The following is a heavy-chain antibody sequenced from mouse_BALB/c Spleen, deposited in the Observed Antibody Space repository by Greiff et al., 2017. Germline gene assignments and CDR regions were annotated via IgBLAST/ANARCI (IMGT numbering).Heavy chain of an antibody. Sequence: EVQLVESGGDLVKPGGPLKLSCAASGFTFSSYGMSWVRQTPDKRLEWVATISSGGSYTYYPDSVKGRFTISRDNAKNTLYLQMSSLKSEDTAMYYCARTSSYYAMDYWGQGTSVTVSS. J-gene: IGHJ4*01. CDR1: GFTFSSYG. V-gene: IGHV5-6*01. CDR3: ARTSSYYAMDY. D-gene: IGHD1-1*01. CDR2: ISSGGSYT.